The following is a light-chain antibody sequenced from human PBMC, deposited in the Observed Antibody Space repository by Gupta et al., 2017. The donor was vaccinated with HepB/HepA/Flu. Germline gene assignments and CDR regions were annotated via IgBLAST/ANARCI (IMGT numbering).Light chain of an antibody. CDR1: HFIRHN. Sequence: DIQMTQSPSSLSASVGDRVTMTCRASHFIRHNLNWYKQKPGKAPRLLIYAASSWQSGVPSRFSGSGSGKDLSLTITSRQQEDFAPYYCHHSDSYPPWTFGQGTKVEGK. CDR2: AAS. CDR3: HHSDSYPPWT. J-gene: IGKJ1*01. V-gene: IGKV1-39*01.